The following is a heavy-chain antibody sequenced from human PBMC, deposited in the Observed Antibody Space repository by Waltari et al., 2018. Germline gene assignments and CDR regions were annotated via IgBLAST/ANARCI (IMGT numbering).Heavy chain of an antibody. CDR2: INPSGGST. J-gene: IGHJ5*02. V-gene: IGHV1-46*01. CDR1: GYTFTSYY. Sequence: QVQLVQSGAEVKKPGASVKVSCKASGYTFTSYYMHLVRQATGQGLEWMGIINPSGGSTSYAQKFQGRVTMTRDTSTSTVYMELSSLRSEDTAVYYCARDLIAVAGHGENWFDPWGQGTLVTVSS. D-gene: IGHD6-19*01. CDR3: ARDLIAVAGHGENWFDP.